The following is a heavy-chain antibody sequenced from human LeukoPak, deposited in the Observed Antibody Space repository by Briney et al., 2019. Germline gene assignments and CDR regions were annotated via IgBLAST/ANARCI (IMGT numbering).Heavy chain of an antibody. CDR1: GYTFTAYF. V-gene: IGHV1-2*06. CDR3: ARQWLPDGYFDY. D-gene: IGHD6-19*01. Sequence: ASVKVSCKASGYTFTAYFMHWVRQAPGQGLEWMGRVNPNSGVTNSIQKFQGRVTMTRDTSISTAYMELSGLRSDDTAVYYCARQWLPDGYFDYWGQGTLVTVSS. J-gene: IGHJ4*02. CDR2: VNPNSGVT.